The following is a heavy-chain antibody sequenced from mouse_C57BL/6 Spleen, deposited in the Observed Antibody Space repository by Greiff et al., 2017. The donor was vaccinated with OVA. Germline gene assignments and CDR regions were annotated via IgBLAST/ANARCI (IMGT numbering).Heavy chain of an antibody. Sequence: EVNVVESGGGLVKPGGSLKLSCAASGFTFSSYTMSWVRQTPEKRLEWVATISGGGGNTYYPDSVKGRFTISRDNAKRTLYLQRSSLRSEDTALYYCARQRLRGGFDYWGQGTTLTVSS. CDR2: ISGGGGNT. CDR1: GFTFSSYT. D-gene: IGHD2-4*01. J-gene: IGHJ2*01. V-gene: IGHV5-9*01. CDR3: ARQRLRGGFDY.